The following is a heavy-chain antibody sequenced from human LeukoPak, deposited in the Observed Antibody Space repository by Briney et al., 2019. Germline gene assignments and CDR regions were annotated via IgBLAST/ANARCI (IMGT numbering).Heavy chain of an antibody. CDR3: AKGVWDSSGWYLDY. CDR1: GFTFSSYA. V-gene: IGHV3-23*01. J-gene: IGHJ4*02. CDR2: ISGSGGSA. Sequence: GGSLRLSCAASGFTFSSYAMSWVRQAPGKGLEWVSAISGSGGSAYYADSVKGRFTISRDNSKNTLYLQMNSLRAEDTAVYYCAKGVWDSSGWYLDYWGQGTLVTVSS. D-gene: IGHD6-19*01.